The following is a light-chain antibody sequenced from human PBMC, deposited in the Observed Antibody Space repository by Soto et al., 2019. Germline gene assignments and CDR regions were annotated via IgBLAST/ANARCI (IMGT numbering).Light chain of an antibody. Sequence: QSVLTQPPSVSAAPGQRVTISFSGSSSNIGGNYVSWYQVVPRTAPKLLIYDNHKRHSGVPDRFSGSKSGTSATLGIADLHAGDEAHYYCGTWDINLDTVVFGGGTKVTVL. CDR3: GTWDINLDTVV. CDR1: SSNIGGNY. V-gene: IGLV1-51*01. J-gene: IGLJ2*01. CDR2: DNH.